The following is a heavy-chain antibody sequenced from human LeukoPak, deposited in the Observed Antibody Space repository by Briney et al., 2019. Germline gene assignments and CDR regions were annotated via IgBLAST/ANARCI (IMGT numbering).Heavy chain of an antibody. D-gene: IGHD6-19*01. CDR2: ISTSSSST. CDR3: ARAPEWLIFDY. Sequence: GGSLRLSCAASGFTFSDYYMSWIRQAPGKGLEWVAYISTSSSSTDSAASVRGRFTISRDNAKNTLFLQMDSLRAEDTAVYYCARAPEWLIFDYWGQGTLVTVSS. J-gene: IGHJ4*02. CDR1: GFTFSDYY. V-gene: IGHV3-11*05.